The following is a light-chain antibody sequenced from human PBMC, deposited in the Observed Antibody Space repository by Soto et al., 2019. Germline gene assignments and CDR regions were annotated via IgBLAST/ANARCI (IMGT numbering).Light chain of an antibody. CDR2: AAS. CDR3: LQDYNFPLT. CDR1: QGIRDD. Sequence: AIQMTQSPSSLSASLGDRVTITCRASQGIRDDLGWYQQKPGKAPKLLIYAASSLQSGVPSRFSGSGSGTDFTLTISSLQPEDFATYYCLQDYNFPLTFGQGTKVEIK. J-gene: IGKJ1*01. V-gene: IGKV1-6*01.